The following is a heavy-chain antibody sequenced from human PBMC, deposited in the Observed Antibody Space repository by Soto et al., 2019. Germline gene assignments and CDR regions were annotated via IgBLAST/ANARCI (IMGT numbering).Heavy chain of an antibody. D-gene: IGHD1-1*01. CDR3: ARLVNWKAVFDS. CDR1: GYTFTSYQ. Sequence: QVQLVQSGAEVKKPGASVKVSCKASGYTFTSYQMHWMRQAPRQGLEWMGLIYTSDGSATHAQKFQGRVTMTRDTSTSTVHIELSSLKSEDTAMYFCARLVNWKAVFDSWGQGTLVTVSS. J-gene: IGHJ5*01. V-gene: IGHV1-46*01. CDR2: IYTSDGSA.